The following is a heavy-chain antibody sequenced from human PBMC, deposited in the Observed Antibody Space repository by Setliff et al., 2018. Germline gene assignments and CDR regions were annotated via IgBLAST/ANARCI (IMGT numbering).Heavy chain of an antibody. V-gene: IGHV4-34*01. D-gene: IGHD6-19*01. CDR1: GGTFSDYY. J-gene: IGHJ5*02. CDR3: VSTPGEQWLAPNWFDP. CDR2: ISYIGKT. Sequence: SETLSLTCAAYGGTFSDYYWGWIRQPPGKGLEWIGSISYIGKTYYNPSLESRVRISIDTSRNQFSLSLKSVTAADTALYYCVSTPGEQWLAPNWFDPWGQGTQVTVSS.